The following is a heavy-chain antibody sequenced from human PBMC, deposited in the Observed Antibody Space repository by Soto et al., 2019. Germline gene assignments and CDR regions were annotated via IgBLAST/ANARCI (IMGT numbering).Heavy chain of an antibody. V-gene: IGHV4-30-4*01. D-gene: IGHD2-15*01. CDR2: IYYSGST. J-gene: IGHJ4*02. CDR3: ARRYCSGGCYFDY. CDR1: GGSISSGDYY. Sequence: SETLSLTCTVSGGSISSGDYYWSWIRQPPGKGLEWIGYIYYSGSTYYNPSLKSRVTISVDTPKNQFSLKLSSVTAADTAVYYCARRYCSGGCYFDYWGQGTLVTVSS.